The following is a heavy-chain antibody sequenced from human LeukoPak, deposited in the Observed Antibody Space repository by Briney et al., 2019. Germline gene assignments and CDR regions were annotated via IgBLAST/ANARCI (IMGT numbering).Heavy chain of an antibody. Sequence: GGSLRLSCAASGFTFSTCSMKWVRQAPGKALEWVSSISGSSYHIYYADSVKGRFTISRDNANNLLYLQMNSLRAEDTAVYYCAKDFGDYGDNFDYWGQGTLVTVSS. V-gene: IGHV3-21*04. J-gene: IGHJ4*02. D-gene: IGHD4-17*01. CDR3: AKDFGDYGDNFDY. CDR1: GFTFSTCS. CDR2: ISGSSYHI.